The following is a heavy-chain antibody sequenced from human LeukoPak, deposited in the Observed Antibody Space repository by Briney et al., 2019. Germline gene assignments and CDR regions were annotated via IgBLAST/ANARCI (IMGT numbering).Heavy chain of an antibody. D-gene: IGHD4-11*01. V-gene: IGHV3-21*01. CDR3: ARAQSFHDYSND. J-gene: IGHJ4*02. Sequence: GGSLRLSCAASGFTFSSYSMNWVRQAPGRGLEWVSSISTSSNYIYYADSLKGRFTISRDNAKNSLYLQMNSLRAEDTAVYYCARAQSFHDYSNDWGQGTLVTVSS. CDR1: GFTFSSYS. CDR2: ISTSSNYI.